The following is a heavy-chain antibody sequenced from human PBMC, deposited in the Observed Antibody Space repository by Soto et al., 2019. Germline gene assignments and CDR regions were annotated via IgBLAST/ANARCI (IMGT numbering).Heavy chain of an antibody. V-gene: IGHV1-24*01. CDR2: FDPEDGET. CDR3: AVLLGYCSSTSCRNLFDP. CDR1: GYTLTELS. J-gene: IGHJ5*02. D-gene: IGHD2-2*01. Sequence: ASVKVSCKVSGYTLTELSMHWVRQAPGKGLEWMGGFDPEDGETIYAQKFQGRVTMTEDTSTDTAYMELSSLRSEDTAVYYCAVLLGYCSSTSCRNLFDPWGQGTLVTVSS.